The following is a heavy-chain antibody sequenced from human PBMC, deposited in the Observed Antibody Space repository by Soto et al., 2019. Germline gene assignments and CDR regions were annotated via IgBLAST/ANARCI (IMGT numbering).Heavy chain of an antibody. Sequence: GASVKVSCKASGYTFTSYGISWVRQAPGQGLEWMGWISAYNGNINYAQKLQGRVTMTTDTSTSTAYMEVRSLRSDDTAVYYCARVMGWGVDGRYSYHMDVWGQGTTVTVSS. J-gene: IGHJ6*02. CDR2: ISAYNGNI. CDR1: GYTFTSYG. V-gene: IGHV1-18*01. D-gene: IGHD3-10*01. CDR3: ARVMGWGVDGRYSYHMDV.